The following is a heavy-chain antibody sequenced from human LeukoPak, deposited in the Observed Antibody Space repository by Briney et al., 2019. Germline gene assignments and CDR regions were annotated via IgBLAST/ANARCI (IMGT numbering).Heavy chain of an antibody. D-gene: IGHD3-3*01. CDR3: ARATGDHYDFWSGQVLGY. CDR1: GFTFDDYA. Sequence: GGSLRLSCAASGFTFDDYAMHWFRQAPGKGLEWVSLISGDGGSTYYADSVKGRFTISRDNAKNSLYLQMNSLRAEDTAVYYCARATGDHYDFWSGQVLGYWGQGTLVTVSS. J-gene: IGHJ4*02. V-gene: IGHV3-43*02. CDR2: ISGDGGST.